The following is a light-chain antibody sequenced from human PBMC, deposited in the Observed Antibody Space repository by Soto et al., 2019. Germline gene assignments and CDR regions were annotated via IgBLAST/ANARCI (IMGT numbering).Light chain of an antibody. J-gene: IGKJ1*01. CDR3: QQYDSSPRT. V-gene: IGKV3-20*01. CDR1: QSVSSY. CDR2: GAS. Sequence: EIVLTQSPATLSLSPGERATLSCRASQSVSSYLAWYQQKPGQAPRLLISGASTGATGIPARFSGSGSGTDFTLTINRLEPEDFAVYYCQQYDSSPRTFGQGTKVDIK.